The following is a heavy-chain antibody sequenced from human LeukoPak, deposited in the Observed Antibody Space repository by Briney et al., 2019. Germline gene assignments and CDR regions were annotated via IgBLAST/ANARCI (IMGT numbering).Heavy chain of an antibody. CDR2: LSGSGDNT. V-gene: IGHV3-23*01. D-gene: IGHD4-17*01. J-gene: IGHJ4*02. CDR3: AKGRGTAVTSAANY. Sequence: GESLRLSCAASGFTFTNAWMSWVRQAPGKGLEWVSSLSGSGDNTYYADSVKDRFSISRDNSKTTVSLQMNSLRAEDTAVYYCAKGRGTAVTSAANYWGQGTLVTVSS. CDR1: GFTFTNAW.